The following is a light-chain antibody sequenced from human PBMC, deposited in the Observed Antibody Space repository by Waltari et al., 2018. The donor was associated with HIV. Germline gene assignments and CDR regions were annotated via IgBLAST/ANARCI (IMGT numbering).Light chain of an antibody. CDR2: DAS. CDR3: QLRSNWPPTLT. CDR1: QSVSTH. J-gene: IGKJ1*01. V-gene: IGKV3-11*01. Sequence: EIVLTQSPATLSLSPGERATLSCRASQSVSTHLAWYQQKPGQAPRLLIYDASNRATGIPARFSGSGSGTDFTLTISSLEPEDFAVYYCQLRSNWPPTLTFGQGTKVEIK.